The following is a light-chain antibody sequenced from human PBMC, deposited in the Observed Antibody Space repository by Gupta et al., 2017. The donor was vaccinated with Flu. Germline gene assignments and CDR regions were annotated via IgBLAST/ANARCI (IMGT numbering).Light chain of an antibody. V-gene: IGKV1-39*01. Sequence: DIQMTQSPSSLSASVGDRVTITCRASQSISSYLNWYQQKPGKAPKLLIYAASSLQSEVPSRFSGSGSGTDFTLTISSLQPEDFATYYCQQSYSTPRFGQGTKVEIK. CDR3: QQSYSTPR. CDR2: AAS. J-gene: IGKJ1*01. CDR1: QSISSY.